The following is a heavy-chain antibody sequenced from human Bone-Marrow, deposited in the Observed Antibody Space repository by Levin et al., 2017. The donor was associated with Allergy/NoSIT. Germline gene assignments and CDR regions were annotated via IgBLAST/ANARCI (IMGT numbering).Heavy chain of an antibody. J-gene: IGHJ4*02. Sequence: QPGGSLRLSCADSGFTFSTYWMNWVRQASGKGLEWVANVKQDGSEEYYVDSVRGRFTISRDNAKNSVYLQMNSLRAEDTAIYYCVRGDGWKFAYWGQGTLVTVSS. CDR1: GFTFSTYW. V-gene: IGHV3-7*01. D-gene: IGHD5-24*01. CDR3: VRGDGWKFAY. CDR2: VKQDGSEE.